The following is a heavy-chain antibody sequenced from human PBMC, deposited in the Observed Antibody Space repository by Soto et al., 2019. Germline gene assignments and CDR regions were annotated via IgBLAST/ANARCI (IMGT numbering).Heavy chain of an antibody. CDR2: ISAYNGNT. Sequence: ASVKVSCKASGYTFTSYGISWVRQAPGQGLEWMGWISAYNGNTNYAQKLQGRVTMTTDTSTSTAYMELGSLRSDDTAVYYCATRGLLRYFDWLLLRDQGPNYWGQGTLVTVSS. CDR3: ATRGLLRYFDWLLLRDQGPNY. CDR1: GYTFTSYG. V-gene: IGHV1-18*01. J-gene: IGHJ4*02. D-gene: IGHD3-9*01.